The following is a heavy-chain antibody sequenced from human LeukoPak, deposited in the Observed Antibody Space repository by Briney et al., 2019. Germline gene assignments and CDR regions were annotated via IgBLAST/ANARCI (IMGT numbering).Heavy chain of an antibody. Sequence: PSETLSLTCSVSGTSVTPYSWSWIRQPPGKGLEWIGYIYTSGSTNYNPSLKSRVTISVDTSKNQFSLKLSSVTAADTAVYYCARRGCSSTSCWFDPWGQGTLVTVSS. J-gene: IGHJ5*02. V-gene: IGHV4-4*09. D-gene: IGHD2-2*01. CDR1: GTSVTPYS. CDR2: IYTSGST. CDR3: ARRGCSSTSCWFDP.